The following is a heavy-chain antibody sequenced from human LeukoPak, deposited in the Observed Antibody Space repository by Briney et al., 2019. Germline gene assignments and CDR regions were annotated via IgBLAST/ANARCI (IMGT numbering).Heavy chain of an antibody. CDR3: AKVGDGSYYFDY. D-gene: IGHD1-26*01. J-gene: IGHJ4*02. Sequence: GGSLRLSCAASDFPFSSYGMHWVGQAPGKGLECVASISHDGTVEKFADSVKGRFTISRDNSKNILNLRLDSLRPEDTAVYYCAKVGDGSYYFDYWGQGTLVTVSS. V-gene: IGHV3-30*02. CDR2: ISHDGTVE. CDR1: DFPFSSYG.